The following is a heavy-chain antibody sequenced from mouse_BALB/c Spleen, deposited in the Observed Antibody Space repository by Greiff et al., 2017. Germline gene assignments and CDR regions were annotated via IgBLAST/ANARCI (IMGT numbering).Heavy chain of an antibody. CDR3: ARDLGWYFDV. D-gene: IGHD3-3*01. V-gene: IGHV5-6-3*01. J-gene: IGHJ1*01. CDR2: INSNGGST. CDR1: GFTFSSYG. Sequence: DVKLVESGGGLVQPGGSLKLSCAASGFTFSSYGMSWVRQTPDKRLELVATINSNGGSTYYPDSVKGRFTISRDNAKNTLYLQMSSLKSEDTAMYYCARDLGWYFDVWGAGTTVTVSS.